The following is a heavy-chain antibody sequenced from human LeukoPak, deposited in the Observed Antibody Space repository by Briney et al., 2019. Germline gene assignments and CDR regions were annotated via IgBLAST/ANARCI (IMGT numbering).Heavy chain of an antibody. CDR1: GFTFSGYG. CDR3: AKADGAPYYYGTDV. CDR2: ISYDEINK. J-gene: IGHJ6*02. Sequence: GRSLRLSCAASGFTFSGYGMLWVRQAPGKGLEWVAVISYDEINKYYADSVKGRFTISRDNSKNTLYLQMNSLRAEDTAVYYCAKADGAPYYYGTDVWGQGTTVTVSS. V-gene: IGHV3-30*18. D-gene: IGHD4-17*01.